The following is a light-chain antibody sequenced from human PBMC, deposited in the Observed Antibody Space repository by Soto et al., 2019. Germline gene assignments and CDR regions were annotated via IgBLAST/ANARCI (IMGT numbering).Light chain of an antibody. CDR1: SSDVGGYNY. V-gene: IGLV2-14*01. J-gene: IGLJ2*01. CDR2: DVS. Sequence: QSALTQPASVSGSPGQSITISCTGTSSDVGGYNYVSWYQQHPGKAPKLMIYDVSKRPPGVSNRFSGSKSGNTASLTISGLQAEDEADYYCSSYTSSSTQVVFGGGTKLTV. CDR3: SSYTSSSTQVV.